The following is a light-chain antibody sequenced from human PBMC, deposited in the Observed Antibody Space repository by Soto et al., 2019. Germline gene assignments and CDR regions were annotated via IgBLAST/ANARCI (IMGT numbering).Light chain of an antibody. CDR3: SSYTSSSSVV. CDR2: DVS. V-gene: IGLV2-14*01. CDR1: SSDVGGYNY. Sequence: QSALTPPASVSGSPGQSITISCTGTSSDVGGYNYVSWYQQHPGKAPKLLIYDVSNRPSGVSNRFSGSKSGNTASLTISGLQAEDEADYYCSSYTSSSSVVFGGGTKGTVL. J-gene: IGLJ2*01.